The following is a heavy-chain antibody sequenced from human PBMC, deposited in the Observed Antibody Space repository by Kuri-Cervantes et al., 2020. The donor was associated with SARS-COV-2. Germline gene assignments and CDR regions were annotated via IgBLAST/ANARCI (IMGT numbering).Heavy chain of an antibody. J-gene: IGHJ5*01. D-gene: IGHD3-10*01. CDR2: ISGSGGST. CDR1: GFTFSSYA. CDR3: AKGLTPTPPTRYYDS. V-gene: IGHV3-23*01. Sequence: GDSLKISCAASGFTFSSYAMSWVRQAPGKGLEWVSAISGSGGSTYYADSVKGRFTISRDTSKDTVYLQLHSLRAEDTAIYFCAKGLTPTPPTRYYDSWGPGTLVTVSS.